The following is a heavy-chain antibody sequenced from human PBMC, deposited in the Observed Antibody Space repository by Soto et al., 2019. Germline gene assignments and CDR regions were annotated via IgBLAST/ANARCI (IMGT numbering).Heavy chain of an antibody. V-gene: IGHV3-74*01. CDR1: GFTFSGSW. Sequence: GGSLRLSCAVSGFTFSGSWMHWVRQGPGNGLVWVSRVSGDGTTTNYADSVKGRFTISRDNAKNTLYLQMDSLRVEDTAVNYCETPGGASFFWRDGAKGFDHWGQGTQVTVSS. CDR3: ETPGGASFFWRDGAKGFDH. J-gene: IGHJ4*02. D-gene: IGHD3-3*01. CDR2: VSGDGTTT.